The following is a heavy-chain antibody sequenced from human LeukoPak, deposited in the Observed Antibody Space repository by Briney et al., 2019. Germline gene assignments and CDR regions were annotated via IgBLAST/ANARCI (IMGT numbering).Heavy chain of an antibody. CDR2: ISSSSSTI. V-gene: IGHV3-48*01. Sequence: GGSLRLSCAASGFTFSSYSMNWVRQAPGKGLEWVSYISSSSSTIYYADSVKGRFTISRDNAKNSLYLQMNSLRAEDTAVYYCARDRPVYYYDSSGAFDYWGQGTLITVSS. J-gene: IGHJ4*02. CDR1: GFTFSSYS. D-gene: IGHD3-22*01. CDR3: ARDRPVYYYDSSGAFDY.